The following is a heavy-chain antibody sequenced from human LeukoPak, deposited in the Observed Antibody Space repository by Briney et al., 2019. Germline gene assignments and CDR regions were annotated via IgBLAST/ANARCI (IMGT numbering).Heavy chain of an antibody. V-gene: IGHV1-69*13. CDR2: IIPIFGTA. CDR1: GCTFSSYA. CDR3: ARVLYRCSSTSCYVMMGEAFDP. D-gene: IGHD2-2*01. Sequence: AVKVSCKASGCTFSSYANSWVRQAPGQGLEWMGGIIPIFGTANYAQKFQGRVTITADESTSTAYMELSSLRSEDTAVYYCARVLYRCSSTSCYVMMGEAFDPWGQGTLVTVSS. J-gene: IGHJ5*02.